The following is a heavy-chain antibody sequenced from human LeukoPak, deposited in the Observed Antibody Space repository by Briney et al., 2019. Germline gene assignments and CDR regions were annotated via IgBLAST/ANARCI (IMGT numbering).Heavy chain of an antibody. J-gene: IGHJ4*02. D-gene: IGHD1-7*01. CDR1: GYTFTSYD. CDR2: MNPNSGNT. Sequence: ASVKVSCTASGYTFTSYDINWVRQATGQGLEWMGWMNPNSGNTGHAQKFQGRVTMTRNTSISTAYMELSSLRSEDTAVYYCARGGRDNWNYGNYWGQGTLVTVSS. V-gene: IGHV1-8*01. CDR3: ARGGRDNWNYGNY.